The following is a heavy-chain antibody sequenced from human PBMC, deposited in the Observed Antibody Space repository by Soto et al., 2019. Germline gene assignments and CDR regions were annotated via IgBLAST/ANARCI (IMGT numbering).Heavy chain of an antibody. CDR1: GFTFSSYS. V-gene: IGHV3-21*01. J-gene: IGHJ5*02. Sequence: EVQLVESGGGLVKPGGSLRLSCAASGFTFSSYSMNWVRQAPGKGLEWVSSISSSSSYIYYADSVKGRFTISRDNAKNSLYLQMNSLRAEDTAVYYCARAKSSGWYLGWFDPWGQGTLVTVSS. CDR2: ISSSSSYI. D-gene: IGHD6-19*01. CDR3: ARAKSSGWYLGWFDP.